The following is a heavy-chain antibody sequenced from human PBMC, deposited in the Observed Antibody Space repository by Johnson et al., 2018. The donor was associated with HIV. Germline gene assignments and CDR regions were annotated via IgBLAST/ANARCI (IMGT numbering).Heavy chain of an antibody. CDR1: GFTFSSYA. CDR2: ISGSGGSN. J-gene: IGHJ3*02. V-gene: IGHV3-23*04. D-gene: IGHD1-26*01. Sequence: VQLVESGGGLVQPGGSLRLSCAASGFTFSSYAMSWVRQAPGKGLEWVSAISGSGGSNLYADSVKGRFPISRDSSKNTLDLQMNSLRAEDTAVYYCARRYSGSYRGAFDIWGQGTMVTVSS. CDR3: ARRYSGSYRGAFDI.